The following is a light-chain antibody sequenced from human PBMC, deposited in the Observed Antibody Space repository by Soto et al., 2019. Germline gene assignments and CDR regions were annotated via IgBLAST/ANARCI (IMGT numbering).Light chain of an antibody. V-gene: IGKV3-20*01. Sequence: IMLSHSPGTLSLTPGERATLSCRASQSVSSSYLAWYQHKPGQAPRLLIYGASSRGPAISDKFSGSGSLTDCTLTISRLEPEDVTVYSCELYGSLSWRSGQLAKV. CDR1: QSVSSSY. CDR3: ELYGSLSWR. J-gene: IGKJ1*01. CDR2: GAS.